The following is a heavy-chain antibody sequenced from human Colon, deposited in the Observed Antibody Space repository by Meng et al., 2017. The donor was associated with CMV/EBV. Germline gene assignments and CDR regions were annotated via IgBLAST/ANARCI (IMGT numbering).Heavy chain of an antibody. CDR3: ARGPRGFGEYYLDS. J-gene: IGHJ4*02. D-gene: IGHD3-10*01. CDR1: GGTFINYV. V-gene: IGHV1-69*04. CDR2: YIPIEDRA. Sequence: SVKVSCKSSGGTFINYVIDWVRQAPEQGLGWMGRYIPIEDRAKSAQKFQDRLTITADKPASTAHLELSSLRSDDTAIYYCARGPRGFGEYYLDSWGPGMEVTVSS.